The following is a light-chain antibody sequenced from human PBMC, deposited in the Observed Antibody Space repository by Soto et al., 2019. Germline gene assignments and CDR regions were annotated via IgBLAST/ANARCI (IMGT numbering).Light chain of an antibody. CDR1: SSNIGSHS. CDR3: AAWDNSVSGWV. V-gene: IGLV1-47*01. J-gene: IGLJ3*02. Sequence: QSVLTQPPSASGTPGQRVTISCSGSSSNIGSHSVYWFQQLPGTAPKVLIYRSNQRPSGVPDRLSGSQSGTSASLAISGLRSEDEADYCCAAWDNSVSGWVFGGGTQLTVL. CDR2: RSN.